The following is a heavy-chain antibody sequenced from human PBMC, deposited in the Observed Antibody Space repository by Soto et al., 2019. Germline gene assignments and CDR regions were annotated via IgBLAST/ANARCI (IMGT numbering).Heavy chain of an antibody. CDR3: ARGGAGIAGSTYHWFDS. D-gene: IGHD1-26*01. CDR2: IHYSGTT. Sequence: PXASLSLTCTVCRGSIRSYVWFWIRQSPGKGLEWIGCIHYSGTTNYNPSLRSRVTMSIDTSMSKFSMKMTSVTAADTAVYYCARGGAGIAGSTYHWFDSCGQGTLVTVSS. V-gene: IGHV4-59*01. J-gene: IGHJ5*01. CDR1: RGSIRSYV.